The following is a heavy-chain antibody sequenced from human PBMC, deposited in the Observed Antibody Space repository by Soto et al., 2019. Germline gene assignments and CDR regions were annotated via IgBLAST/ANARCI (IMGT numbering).Heavy chain of an antibody. J-gene: IGHJ6*02. V-gene: IGHV4-4*02. Sequence: QVQLQESGPGLVKPSGTLSLTCDVSGGVVSSINWWSWVRQPPGKTLEWIGEVFHSGTTNYNPSLKSRVAISVDKSKNQLTLKLTSVTAADTAVYYCARGGGTYSTSYGMDVWGQGTTVIGSS. CDR1: GGVVSSINW. CDR3: ARGGGTYSTSYGMDV. CDR2: VFHSGTT. D-gene: IGHD5-18*01.